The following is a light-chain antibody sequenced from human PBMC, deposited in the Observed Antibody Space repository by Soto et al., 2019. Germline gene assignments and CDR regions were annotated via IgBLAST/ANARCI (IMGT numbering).Light chain of an antibody. J-gene: IGKJ2*01. CDR1: QSIRSY. V-gene: IGKV1-39*01. Sequence: DIQMTQSPSSLSASVGDRVTITCRASQSIRSYLNWYHQKPGKTPQLLIYGASNLQSGAPSRFTGSGSGTHFTLTISSLQPEDFATYYCQQIYTTPYTFGQGTKLEIK. CDR3: QQIYTTPYT. CDR2: GAS.